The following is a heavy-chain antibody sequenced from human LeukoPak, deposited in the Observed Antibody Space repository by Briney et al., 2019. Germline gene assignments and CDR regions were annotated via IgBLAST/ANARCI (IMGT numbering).Heavy chain of an antibody. CDR2: TYQSGVS. J-gene: IGHJ4*02. CDR1: LHSPSNYY. Sequence: PSETLSLTCTLSLHSPSNYYWICMREPPGRGRACNGYTYQSGVSKDNPSLKGRVTLSVDTSKNQFSLRRNSVTAADTAVYFCAREKIYCANNSCPRTIDQWGQGTLVTVSS. V-gene: IGHV4-59*01. CDR3: AREKIYCANNSCPRTIDQ. D-gene: IGHD2-8*01.